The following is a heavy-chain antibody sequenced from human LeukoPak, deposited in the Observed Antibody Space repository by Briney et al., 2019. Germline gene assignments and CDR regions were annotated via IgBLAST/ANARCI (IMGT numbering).Heavy chain of an antibody. CDR2: IYYSGST. V-gene: IGHV4-39*01. J-gene: IGHJ4*02. D-gene: IGHD3-16*02. Sequence: SETLSLTCTVSGGSISSSSYYWGWIRQPPGKGLEWIGSIYYSGSTYYNPSLKSRVTISVDTSKNQFSLKLSSVTAADTAVYYCARVDYVWGSYRYTSYFDYWGQGTLVTVSS. CDR3: ARVDYVWGSYRYTSYFDY. CDR1: GGSISSSSYY.